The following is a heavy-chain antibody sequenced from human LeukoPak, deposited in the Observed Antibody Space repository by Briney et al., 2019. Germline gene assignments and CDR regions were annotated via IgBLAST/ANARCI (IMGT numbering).Heavy chain of an antibody. V-gene: IGHV1-46*01. CDR2: INPSGGST. CDR1: GYTFTSYY. Sequence: ASVKVSCKASGYTFTSYYMHWVRQAPGQGLEWMGIINPSGGSTSYAQKFQGRVTMNRDTSTSTVYMELSSLRSEDTAVYYCARDVGSIAAAGTEYFQHWGQGTLVTVSS. D-gene: IGHD6-13*01. J-gene: IGHJ1*01. CDR3: ARDVGSIAAAGTEYFQH.